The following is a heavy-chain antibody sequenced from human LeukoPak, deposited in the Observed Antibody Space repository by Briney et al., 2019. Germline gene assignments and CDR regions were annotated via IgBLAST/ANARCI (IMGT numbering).Heavy chain of an antibody. V-gene: IGHV4-4*07. CDR2: IYTSGST. J-gene: IGHJ4*02. D-gene: IGHD1-26*01. Sequence: PSETLSLTCTVSGGSISSYYWSWIRQPAGKGLEWIGRIYTSGSTNYNPSLKSRVTMSVDTSKNQFSLKLSSVTAADTAVYYCARDSPTSDSGSYPYWGQGTLVTVSS. CDR1: GGSISSYY. CDR3: ARDSPTSDSGSYPY.